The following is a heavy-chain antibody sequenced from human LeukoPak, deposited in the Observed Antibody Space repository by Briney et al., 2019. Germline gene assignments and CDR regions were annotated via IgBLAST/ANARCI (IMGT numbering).Heavy chain of an antibody. J-gene: IGHJ4*02. V-gene: IGHV1-46*01. CDR2: INPSGGST. D-gene: IGHD3-22*01. Sequence: ASVKVSCKASGYTFTSYYVHWVRQAPGQGLEWMGIINPSGGSTSYAQKFQGRVTMTRDTSTSTVYMELSSLRSEDTAVYYCARVGYSYDSSGYYGFDYWGQGTLVTVSS. CDR3: ARVGYSYDSSGYYGFDY. CDR1: GYTFTSYY.